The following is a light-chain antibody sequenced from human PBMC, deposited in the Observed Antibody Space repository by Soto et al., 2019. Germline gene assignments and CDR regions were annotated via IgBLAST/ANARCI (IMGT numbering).Light chain of an antibody. CDR2: GNS. V-gene: IGLV1-40*01. J-gene: IGLJ3*02. CDR1: SSNIGAGYD. CDR3: QSYDSSLSGSRV. Sequence: QSALTQPPSVSGAPGQRVTISCTGSSSNIGAGYDVHWYQQLPGTAPKLLIYGNSNRPSGVPDRFSGSKSGTSASLAITGLQAEDEAYYYCQSYDSSLSGSRVFGGGTQLTVL.